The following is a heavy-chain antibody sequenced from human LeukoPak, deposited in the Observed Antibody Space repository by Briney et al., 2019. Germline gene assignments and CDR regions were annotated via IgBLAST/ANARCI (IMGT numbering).Heavy chain of an antibody. J-gene: IGHJ6*03. V-gene: IGHV1-69*05. CDR2: IIPIFGTA. D-gene: IGHD5-18*01. CDR3: ARGAMVTDYYYYMDV. Sequence: GASVKVSCKASGGTFSSYAISWVRQAPGQGLEWMGRIIPIFGTANYAKKFQGRVTITTDESTSTAYMELSSLRSEDTAVYYCARGAMVTDYYYYMDVWGKGNTVTVSS. CDR1: GGTFSSYA.